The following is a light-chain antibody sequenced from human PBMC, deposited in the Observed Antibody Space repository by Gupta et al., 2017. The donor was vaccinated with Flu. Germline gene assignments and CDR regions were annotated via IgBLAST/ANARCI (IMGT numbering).Light chain of an antibody. CDR2: QDN. CDR1: KIGDKY. CDR3: QAWDRSTVV. J-gene: IGLJ2*01. Sequence: SPGKTASITCSGDKIGDKYACWYQQKPGQSPLLVIYQDNNRPSGIPERFSGSTSVTTATLTISGTQAMDEDDYYCQAWDRSTVVFGGGTKLTVL. V-gene: IGLV3-1*01.